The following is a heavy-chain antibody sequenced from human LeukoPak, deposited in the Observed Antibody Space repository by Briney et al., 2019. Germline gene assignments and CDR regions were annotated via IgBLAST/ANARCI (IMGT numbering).Heavy chain of an antibody. J-gene: IGHJ6*03. D-gene: IGHD2-8*01. V-gene: IGHV1-18*01. CDR1: GYTFTSYG. Sequence: ASVKVSCKASGYTFTSYGISWVRQAPGQGLEWMGWISAYNGNTNYAQKLQGRVTMTTDTSTSTACMELRSLRSDDTAVYYCARPRQVFYYYYYMDVWGKGTTVTVSS. CDR2: ISAYNGNT. CDR3: ARPRQVFYYYYYMDV.